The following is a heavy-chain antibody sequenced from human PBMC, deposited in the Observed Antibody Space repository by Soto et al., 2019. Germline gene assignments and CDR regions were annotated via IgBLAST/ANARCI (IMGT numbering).Heavy chain of an antibody. Sequence: SETLSLTCTVSGGSISSSSYYWGWIRQPPGKGLEWIGSIYYSGSTYYNPSLKSRVTISVDTSKNQFSLKLSSVTAADTAVYYCARRRGYDSSGYYSLTPNWFDPWGQGTLVTVSS. V-gene: IGHV4-39*01. CDR3: ARRRGYDSSGYYSLTPNWFDP. CDR2: IYYSGST. D-gene: IGHD3-22*01. CDR1: GGSISSSSYY. J-gene: IGHJ5*02.